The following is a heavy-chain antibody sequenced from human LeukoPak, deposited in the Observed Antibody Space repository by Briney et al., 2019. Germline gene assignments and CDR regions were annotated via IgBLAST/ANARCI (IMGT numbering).Heavy chain of an antibody. V-gene: IGHV1-45*02. D-gene: IGHD4-17*01. J-gene: IGHJ3*02. CDR3: ARSPFGGDYGAFDI. CDR1: GYTFTSYD. Sequence: ASVTVSCTASGYTFTSYDINWVRQATGQALEWMGWITPFNGNTNYAQKFQDRVTITRDRSMSTAYMELSSLRSEDTAMYYCARSPFGGDYGAFDIWGQGTMVTVSS. CDR2: ITPFNGNT.